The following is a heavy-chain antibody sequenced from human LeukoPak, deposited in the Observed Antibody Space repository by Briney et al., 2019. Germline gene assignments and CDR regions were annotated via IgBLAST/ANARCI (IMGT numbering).Heavy chain of an antibody. CDR3: ARGGDYFDY. CDR1: GFTFSSYW. Sequence: GGSLRLSCAAFGFTFSSYWMHWVRQTPGKGLVWVSRINSDASVTTYADSVKGRFTISRDNAKNSLYLQMNSLRAEDTAVYYCARGGDYFDYWGQGTLVTVSS. V-gene: IGHV3-74*01. D-gene: IGHD3-10*01. CDR2: INSDASVT. J-gene: IGHJ4*02.